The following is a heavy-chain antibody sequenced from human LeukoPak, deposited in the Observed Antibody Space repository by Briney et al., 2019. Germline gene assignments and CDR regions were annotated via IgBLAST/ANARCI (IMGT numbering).Heavy chain of an antibody. CDR3: ARGVTVDDILTGYSDAFDT. CDR2: INHSGST. Sequence: PSETLSLTCAVYGGSFSGYYWSWIRQPPGKGLEWIGEINHSGSTNYNPSLKSRVTISVDTSKNQFSLKLSSVTAADTAVYYCARGVTVDDILTGYSDAFDTWGQGTMVTVSS. J-gene: IGHJ3*02. CDR1: GGSFSGYY. D-gene: IGHD3-9*01. V-gene: IGHV4-34*01.